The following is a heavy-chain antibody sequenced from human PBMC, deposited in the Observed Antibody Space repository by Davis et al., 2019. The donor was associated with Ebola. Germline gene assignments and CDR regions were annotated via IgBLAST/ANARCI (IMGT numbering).Heavy chain of an antibody. D-gene: IGHD2-15*01. V-gene: IGHV3-23*01. Sequence: GESLKISCAASGFTFSSHAMSCVRQAPGKGLEWVSAISGSGGTTYYADSVEGRFTISRDNAKNSLYLQMNSLRAEDTAVYYCARGGQDIVVVVAASAEYFQHWGQGTLVTASS. CDR2: ISGSGGTT. CDR1: GFTFSSHA. CDR3: ARGGQDIVVVVAASAEYFQH. J-gene: IGHJ1*01.